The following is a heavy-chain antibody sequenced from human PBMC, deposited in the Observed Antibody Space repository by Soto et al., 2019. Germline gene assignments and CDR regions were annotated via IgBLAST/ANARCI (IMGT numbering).Heavy chain of an antibody. D-gene: IGHD2-15*01. V-gene: IGHV3-23*01. CDR3: ARTRVVVVAVYYFDY. Sequence: EVQLLESGGGLVQPGGSLRLSCAASGFTFSSYAMSWVRQAPGKGLEWVSAISGSGGSTYYADAVKGRCAISRDNSNNTPYLQMNSRRAEDTAVYYCARTRVVVVAVYYFDYWGQGTLVTVSS. J-gene: IGHJ4*02. CDR1: GFTFSSYA. CDR2: ISGSGGST.